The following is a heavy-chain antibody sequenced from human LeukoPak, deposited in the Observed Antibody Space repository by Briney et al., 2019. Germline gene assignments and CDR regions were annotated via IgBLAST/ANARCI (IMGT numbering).Heavy chain of an antibody. J-gene: IGHJ4*02. V-gene: IGHV1-69*13. Sequence: SVKVSCKASGGTFSSYAISWVRQAPGQGLEWMGGIIPIFGTATYAQKFQGRVTITADESTSTAYMELSSLRSEDTAVYYCARGPVGDTMIVVVIPLVDWGQGTLVTVSS. CDR2: IIPIFGTA. CDR1: GGTFSSYA. D-gene: IGHD3-22*01. CDR3: ARGPVGDTMIVVVIPLVD.